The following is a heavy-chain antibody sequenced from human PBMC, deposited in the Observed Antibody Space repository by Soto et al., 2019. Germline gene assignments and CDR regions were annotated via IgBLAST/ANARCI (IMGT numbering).Heavy chain of an antibody. CDR1: CGSFPRNNW. CDR2: IYRTGST. V-gene: IGHV4-4*02. Sequence: SGAPSPTPAVSCGSFPRNNWCTWGRQPPGQGLEWIGEIYRTGSTNYNPSLKSRVTISLDKSENQFSLKVTSLTAADTAVYYCASRDPGTSVDYWGQGTLVTVSS. CDR3: ASRDPGTSVDY. D-gene: IGHD1-7*01. J-gene: IGHJ4*02.